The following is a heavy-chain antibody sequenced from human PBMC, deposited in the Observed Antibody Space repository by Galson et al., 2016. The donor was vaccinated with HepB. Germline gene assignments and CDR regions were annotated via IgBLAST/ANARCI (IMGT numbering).Heavy chain of an antibody. CDR3: AGDSRGGVVMLLDHYYMDV. Sequence: SVKVSCKASGYTFTYYSIHWVRQAPGQGLEWMGISNPRDGSTTYAQKFQGRFTVASDTPTRTLYMELSSLSSEDTAVYYCAGDSRGGVVMLLDHYYMDVWGQGTLVTVSS. V-gene: IGHV1-46*01. CDR1: GYTFTYYS. J-gene: IGHJ4*02. D-gene: IGHD3-3*01. CDR2: SNPRDGST.